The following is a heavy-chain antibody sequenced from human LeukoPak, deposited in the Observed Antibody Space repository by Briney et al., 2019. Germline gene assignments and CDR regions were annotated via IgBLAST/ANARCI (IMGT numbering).Heavy chain of an antibody. J-gene: IGHJ4*02. CDR2: ISYDGSNK. CDR1: GFTFSSYG. Sequence: GGSLRLSCAASGFTFSSYGMHWVRQAPGKGLEWVAVISYDGSNKYYADSVEGRFTISRDNSKNTLYLQMNSLRAEDTAVYYCAKVEWELPSSGSLDYWGQGTLVTVSS. V-gene: IGHV3-30*18. D-gene: IGHD1-26*01. CDR3: AKVEWELPSSGSLDY.